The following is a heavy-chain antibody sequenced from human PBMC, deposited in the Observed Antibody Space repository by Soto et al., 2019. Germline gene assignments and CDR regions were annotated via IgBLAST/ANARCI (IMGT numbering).Heavy chain of an antibody. CDR3: ARDIAGGEDI. D-gene: IGHD2-15*01. CDR1: GYNFNNYG. J-gene: IGHJ3*02. CDR2: IGVYNGNT. V-gene: IGHV1-18*01. Sequence: QVQLVQSGAEVKKPGASVKVSCKASGYNFNNYGVTWVRQAPGQGLEWMAWIGVYNGNTKYPQEVQGRVTVTADTSTSTAYMELRSLTSDDTAIYYCARDIAGGEDIWGQGTMVTVSS.